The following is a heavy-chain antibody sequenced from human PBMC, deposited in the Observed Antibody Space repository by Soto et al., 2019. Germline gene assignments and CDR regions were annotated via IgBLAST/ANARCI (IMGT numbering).Heavy chain of an antibody. CDR1: GFTFSAYW. CDR2: ISDDGSTA. CDR3: ARGPRVSSTGTGAH. J-gene: IGHJ4*02. D-gene: IGHD1-1*01. Sequence: GGSLRLSCAVSGFTFSAYWMHWVRQVPGKGLTWVSRISDDGSTATYADSVKGRFVISRDNAKSSLYLEMNTLRADDSGLYYCARGPRVSSTGTGAHWGRGTLVTVSS. V-gene: IGHV3-74*01.